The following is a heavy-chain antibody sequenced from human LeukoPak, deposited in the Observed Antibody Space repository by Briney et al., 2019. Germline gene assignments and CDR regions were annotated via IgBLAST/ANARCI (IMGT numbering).Heavy chain of an antibody. J-gene: IGHJ6*02. CDR3: ARVSNIAAPPRYNYYYYYGMDV. CDR2: IIPIFGTA. Sequence: SVKVSCKASGGTFSSYAISWVRQAPGQGLEWMGGIIPIFGTANYAQKFQGRVTITADESTSTAYMELSSLRSEDTAVYYCARVSNIAAPPRYNYYYYYGMDVWGQGTTVTVSS. D-gene: IGHD6-13*01. CDR1: GGTFSSYA. V-gene: IGHV1-69*13.